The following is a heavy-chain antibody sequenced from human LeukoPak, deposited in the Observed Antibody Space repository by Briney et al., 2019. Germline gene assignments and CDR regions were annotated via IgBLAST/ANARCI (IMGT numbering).Heavy chain of an antibody. CDR2: IIPILGIA. CDR1: GGTFSSYA. CDR3: ARGGAYYDSSGYAFDI. V-gene: IGHV1-69*04. J-gene: IGHJ3*02. D-gene: IGHD3-22*01. Sequence: GASVKVSCKASGGTFSSYAISWVRQAPGQGLEWMGRIIPILGIANYAQKFQGRVTITADKSTSTAYMELSSLRSEDTAVYYCARGGAYYDSSGYAFDIRGQGTMVTVSS.